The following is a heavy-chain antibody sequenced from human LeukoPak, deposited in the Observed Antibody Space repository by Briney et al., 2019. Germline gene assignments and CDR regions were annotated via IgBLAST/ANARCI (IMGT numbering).Heavy chain of an antibody. D-gene: IGHD6-19*01. J-gene: IGHJ4*02. CDR3: ARVAVAAFDY. CDR1: GFTFSSYS. V-gene: IGHV3-21*01. Sequence: GGSLRLSCAASGFTFSSYSMNWVRKAPGKGLEWVSSISSSSSYIYYADSVKGRFTISRDNAKNSLYLQMNSLRAEDTAVYYCARVAVAAFDYWGQGTLVTVSS. CDR2: ISSSSSYI.